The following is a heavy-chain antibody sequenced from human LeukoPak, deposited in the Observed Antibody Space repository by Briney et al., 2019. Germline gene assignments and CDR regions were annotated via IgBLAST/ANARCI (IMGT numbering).Heavy chain of an antibody. Sequence: GGSLRLSCAASGFTFSSYSMNWIRQAPGKGLEWVSYISSSSSTIYYADSVKGRCTISRDNAKNSLYLQMNSLGAEDTAVDYCADSGSYWGQGTLVTVSS. J-gene: IGHJ4*02. CDR3: ADSGSY. D-gene: IGHD1-26*01. CDR2: ISSSSSTI. CDR1: GFTFSSYS. V-gene: IGHV3-48*01.